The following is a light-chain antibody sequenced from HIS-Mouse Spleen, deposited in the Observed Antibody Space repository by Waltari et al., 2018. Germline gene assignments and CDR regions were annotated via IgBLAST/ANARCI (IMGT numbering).Light chain of an antibody. CDR2: ADS. J-gene: IGLJ2*01. CDR1: ALPKKY. V-gene: IGLV3-10*01. Sequence: SYELTQPPSVSVSPGQTARITCSGDALPKKYAYWYQQKSGQAPVLVIYADSNRPSGIPGRCSGSSSGTMATLTISGAQVEDEADYYCYSTDSSGNHRVFGGGTKLTVL. CDR3: YSTDSSGNHRV.